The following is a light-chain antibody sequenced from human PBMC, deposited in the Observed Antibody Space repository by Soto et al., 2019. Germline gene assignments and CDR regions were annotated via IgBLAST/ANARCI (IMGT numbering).Light chain of an antibody. Sequence: EIVMTQSPATLSVSPGERATLSCRASQSVSSNLAWYQQKPGQAPRLLIYGASTRSTGIPARFSDSGSGTEFTLTISSPQSEDFAVYYCQQYNNWPPLTFGPETKVDIK. CDR2: GAS. V-gene: IGKV3-15*01. J-gene: IGKJ3*01. CDR3: QQYNNWPPLT. CDR1: QSVSSN.